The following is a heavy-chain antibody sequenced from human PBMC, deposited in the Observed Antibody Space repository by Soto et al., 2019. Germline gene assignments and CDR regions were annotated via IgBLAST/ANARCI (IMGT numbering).Heavy chain of an antibody. D-gene: IGHD5-18*01. CDR1: GFTFSSYA. Sequence: VGSLRLSCAASGFTFSSYAMHWVRQAPGKGLEWVAVISYDGSNKYYADSVKGRFTISRDNSKNTLYLQMNSLRAEDTAVYYCTHSPGRIQLEGQRLLTLFYWGQGTLVTVSS. CDR3: THSPGRIQLEGQRLLTLFY. V-gene: IGHV3-30-3*01. J-gene: IGHJ4*02. CDR2: ISYDGSNK.